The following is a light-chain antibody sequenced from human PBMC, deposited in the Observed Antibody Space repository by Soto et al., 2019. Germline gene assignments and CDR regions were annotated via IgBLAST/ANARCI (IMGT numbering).Light chain of an antibody. CDR3: QQYGSSPPT. CDR2: GAS. V-gene: IGKV3-20*01. CDR1: QSVSSDY. J-gene: IGKJ2*01. Sequence: EIVLTQSPGTLSFSPGERATLSCRASQSVSSDYLAWYQQKPGQAPRLLIYGASRGATGIPDRFSGSGSGTDFTLTVSRLEPEDFGVFYCQQYGSSPPTFGQGTKVDIK.